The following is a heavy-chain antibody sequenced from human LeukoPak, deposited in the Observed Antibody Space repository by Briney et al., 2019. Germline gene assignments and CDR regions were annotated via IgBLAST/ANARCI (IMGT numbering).Heavy chain of an antibody. J-gene: IGHJ4*02. V-gene: IGHV3-23*01. CDR1: GFTFSSYA. CDR2: ISCSGGST. CDR3: AKDLGSIAARGGKKGVAY. D-gene: IGHD6-6*01. Sequence: PGGSLRLSCAASGFTFSSYAMSWVRQAPGKGLEWVSAISCSGGSTYYADSVKGRFTISRDNSKNTLYLQMNSLRAEDTAVYYCAKDLGSIAARGGKKGVAYWGQGTLVTVSS.